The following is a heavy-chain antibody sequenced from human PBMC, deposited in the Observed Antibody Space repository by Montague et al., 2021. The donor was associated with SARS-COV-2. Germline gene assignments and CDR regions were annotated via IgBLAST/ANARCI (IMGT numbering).Heavy chain of an antibody. CDR1: DASLSSSTW. CDR3: ARGGLGNRGFDY. V-gene: IGHV4-4*02. CDR2: TYLSGFT. D-gene: IGHD3/OR15-3a*01. Sequence: SETLSLTCVVSDASLSSSTWWSWVRQSPGKGLEWVGETYLSGFTQYNPSVKSRVTMSLDDSRSQFSLRLTSVTAADTAVYFCARGGLGNRGFDYWGQGALVTVAS. J-gene: IGHJ4*02.